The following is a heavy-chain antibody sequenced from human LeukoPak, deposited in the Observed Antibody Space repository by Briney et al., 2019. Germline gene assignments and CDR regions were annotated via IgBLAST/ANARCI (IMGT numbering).Heavy chain of an antibody. CDR2: ISSSSSTI. Sequence: GGSLRLSCAASGLTFSSYSMNWVRQAPGKGLEWVSYISSSSSTIYYADSVKGRFTISRDNAKNSLYLQMNSLRAEDTAVYYCARGTDLWGQGTLVTVSS. CDR3: ARGTDL. CDR1: GLTFSSYS. D-gene: IGHD3/OR15-3a*01. V-gene: IGHV3-48*04. J-gene: IGHJ4*02.